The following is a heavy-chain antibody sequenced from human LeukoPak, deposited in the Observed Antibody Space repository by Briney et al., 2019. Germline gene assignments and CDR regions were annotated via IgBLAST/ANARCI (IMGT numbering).Heavy chain of an antibody. J-gene: IGHJ4*02. Sequence: GGSLRLSCAASGFTFSTFAMIWVRQPPGKGLEWVSSIFPSGGEIHYADSVRGRFTISRDNSKNTLYLQMNSLRAEDTAVYYCAKDYNRAYYYGSGFDYWGQGTLVTVSS. CDR2: IFPSGGEI. D-gene: IGHD3-10*01. V-gene: IGHV3-23*01. CDR1: GFTFSTFA. CDR3: AKDYNRAYYYGSGFDY.